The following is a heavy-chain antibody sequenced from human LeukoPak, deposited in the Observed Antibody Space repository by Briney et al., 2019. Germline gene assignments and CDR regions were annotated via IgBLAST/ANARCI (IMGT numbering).Heavy chain of an antibody. CDR3: AKEESAIVPAAIPSDY. CDR2: IKQDGSEK. D-gene: IGHD2-2*02. V-gene: IGHV3-7*01. Sequence: GGSLRLSCAASGFTFSSYWMSWVRQAPGKGLEWVANIKQDGSEKYYVDSVKGRFTISRDNAKNSLYLQMNSLRAEDTAVYYCAKEESAIVPAAIPSDYWGQGTLVTVSS. J-gene: IGHJ4*02. CDR1: GFTFSSYW.